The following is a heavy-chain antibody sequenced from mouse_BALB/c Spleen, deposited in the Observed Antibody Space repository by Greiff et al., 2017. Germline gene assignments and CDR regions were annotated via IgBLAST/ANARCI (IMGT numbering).Heavy chain of an antibody. J-gene: IGHJ4*01. V-gene: IGHV1-7*01. Sequence: QVQLKESGAELAKPGASVKMSCKASGYTFTSYWMHWVKQRPGQGLEWIGYINPSTGYTEYNQKFKDKATLTADKSSSTAYMQLSSLTSEDSAVYYCANMVTSMDYWGQGTSVTVSS. CDR2: INPSTGYT. D-gene: IGHD2-2*01. CDR1: GYTFTSYW. CDR3: ANMVTSMDY.